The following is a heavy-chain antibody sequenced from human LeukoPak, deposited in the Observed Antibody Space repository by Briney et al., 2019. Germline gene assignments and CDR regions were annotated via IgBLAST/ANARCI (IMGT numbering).Heavy chain of an antibody. D-gene: IGHD3-3*01. Sequence: ASVKVPCKISGYTLTELSMHWVRQAPGKGLEWMGGFDPEDGETIYAQKFQGRVTMTEDTSTDTAYMELSSLRSEDTAVYYCASVLRFLEWSFLQHWGQGTLVTVSS. CDR3: ASVLRFLEWSFLQH. CDR2: FDPEDGET. CDR1: GYTLTELS. J-gene: IGHJ1*01. V-gene: IGHV1-24*01.